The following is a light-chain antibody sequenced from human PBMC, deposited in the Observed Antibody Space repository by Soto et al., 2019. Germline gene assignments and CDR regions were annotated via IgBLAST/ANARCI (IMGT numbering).Light chain of an antibody. Sequence: QSALTQPPSASGSPGQSVTISCTGTSSDVGAYKYVSWYQQYPGKAPKLMIYEVSKRPSGVPDRFSGSKSGNTASLTVSGLQAEDAADYYCTSYVGSDIWVFGGGTELTVL. CDR1: SSDVGAYKY. CDR3: TSYVGSDIWV. J-gene: IGLJ3*02. CDR2: EVS. V-gene: IGLV2-8*01.